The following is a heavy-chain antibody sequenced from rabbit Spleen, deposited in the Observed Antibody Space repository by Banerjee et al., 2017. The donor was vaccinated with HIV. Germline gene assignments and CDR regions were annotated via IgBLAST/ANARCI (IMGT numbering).Heavy chain of an antibody. CDR1: GFDFSSSDY. D-gene: IGHD2-1*01. CDR2: IDTNDGDT. V-gene: IGHV1S45*01. Sequence: QEQLVESGGGLVQPEGSLTLTCKASGFDFSSSDYMCWVRQAPGKGLEWIACIDTNDGDTDYANWPKGRFTISKASSTTVTLQMTSLTAADTATYFCARGSAAMTMVIIGFYLNLWGPGTLVTVS. CDR3: ARGSAAMTMVIIGFYLNL. J-gene: IGHJ4*01.